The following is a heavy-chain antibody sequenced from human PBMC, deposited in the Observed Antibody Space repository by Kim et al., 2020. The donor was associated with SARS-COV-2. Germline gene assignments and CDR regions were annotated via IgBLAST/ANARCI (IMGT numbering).Heavy chain of an antibody. V-gene: IGHV3-23*01. J-gene: IGHJ6*02. CDR2: LSNSGSTT. Sequence: GGSLRLSCAASGFTFSTYAMSWVRQAPGKGLEWVSALSNSGSTTYYADSVKGRFTISRDNSKNTLYLQMNSLRADDTAVYYCAKGGTKRMDVLGQGTTVT. CDR1: GFTFSTYA. CDR3: AKGGTKRMDV. D-gene: IGHD3-16*01.